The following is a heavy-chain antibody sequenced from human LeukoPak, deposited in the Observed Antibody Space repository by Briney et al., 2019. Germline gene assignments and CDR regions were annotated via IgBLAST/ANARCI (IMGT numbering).Heavy chain of an antibody. CDR3: ARGFYYYGSGSYFDY. V-gene: IGHV1-69*06. Sequence: SVKVSCKASGGTFSSYAISWVRQAPGQGLEWMGGIIPIFGTANYAQKFQGGVTITADKSTSTAYMELSSLRSEDTAVYYCARGFYYYGSGSYFDYWGQGTLVTVSS. CDR2: IIPIFGTA. J-gene: IGHJ4*02. D-gene: IGHD3-10*01. CDR1: GGTFSSYA.